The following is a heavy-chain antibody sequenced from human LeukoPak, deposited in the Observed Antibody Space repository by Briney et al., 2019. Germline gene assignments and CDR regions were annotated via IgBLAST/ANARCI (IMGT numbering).Heavy chain of an antibody. D-gene: IGHD2-8*01. CDR2: IYYSGST. CDR1: GGSINSYY. CDR3: ARVAGVFDY. V-gene: IGHV4-59*01. J-gene: IGHJ4*02. Sequence: SETLSLTCTVSGGSINSYYWSWIRQPPGKGLEWIGYIYYSGSTNYNPSLKSRVTISVDTSKNQFSLKLSSVTGADTAVYYCARVAGVFDYWGQGTVVSVSS.